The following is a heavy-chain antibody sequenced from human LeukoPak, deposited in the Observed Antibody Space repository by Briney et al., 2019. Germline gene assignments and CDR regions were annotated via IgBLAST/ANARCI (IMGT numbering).Heavy chain of an antibody. V-gene: IGHV1-2*02. Sequence: ASVKVSCKASGDTFTGYYMHWVRQAPGQGLEWMGWISPNSGGTNYAQQFQGRVTMTRDTSISTAYMELSRLRSDDTAVYYCARDQRYCSGGSCYPDWFDPWGQGTLVTVSS. CDR3: ARDQRYCSGGSCYPDWFDP. CDR1: GDTFTGYY. CDR2: ISPNSGGT. D-gene: IGHD2-15*01. J-gene: IGHJ5*02.